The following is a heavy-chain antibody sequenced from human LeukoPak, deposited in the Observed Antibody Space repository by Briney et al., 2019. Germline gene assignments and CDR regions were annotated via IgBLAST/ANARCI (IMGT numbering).Heavy chain of an antibody. CDR2: ISAYNGNT. CDR1: GYTFTSYA. Sequence: ASVKVSCKTSGYTFTSYAIHWVRQAPGQRLEWMGWISAYNGNTNYAQKLQGRVTMTTDTSTSTAYMELRSLRSDDTAVYYCARDLEPEQWRPGDYWGQGTLVTVSS. J-gene: IGHJ4*02. D-gene: IGHD6-19*01. V-gene: IGHV1-18*01. CDR3: ARDLEPEQWRPGDY.